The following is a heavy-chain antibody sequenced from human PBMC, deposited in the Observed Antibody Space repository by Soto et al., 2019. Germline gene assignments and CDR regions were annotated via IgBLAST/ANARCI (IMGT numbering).Heavy chain of an antibody. J-gene: IGHJ4*02. V-gene: IGHV3-74*01. D-gene: IGHD4-17*01. CDR1: GFTLSNYW. CDR3: ARGLYGAYGQDF. Sequence: EVQLVESGENLVQPGGSLRLSCAASGFTLSNYWIHWVRQAPGKGLVWVSRIKGDEITTNYSDSVKGRFTISRDNAKNTVFLQMHSLRAEETALYYCARGLYGAYGQDFWGQGILVTGSS. CDR2: IKGDEITT.